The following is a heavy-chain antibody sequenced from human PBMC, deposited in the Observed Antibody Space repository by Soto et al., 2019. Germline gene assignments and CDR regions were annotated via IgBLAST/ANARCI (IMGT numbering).Heavy chain of an antibody. CDR2: ISGSGGST. V-gene: IGHV3-23*01. J-gene: IGHJ4*02. CDR3: AKGYRFLEWLLWHY. CDR1: GFTFSSYA. Sequence: GGSLRLSCAASGFTFSSYAMSWVRQAPGKGLEWVSAISGSGGSTYYADSVKGRFTISRDNSKNTLYLQMNSLRAEDTAVYYCAKGYRFLEWLLWHYWGQGTLVTVSS. D-gene: IGHD3-3*01.